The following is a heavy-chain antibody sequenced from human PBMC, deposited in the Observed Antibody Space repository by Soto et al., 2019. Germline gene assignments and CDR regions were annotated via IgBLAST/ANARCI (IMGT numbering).Heavy chain of an antibody. CDR1: GGTFSSYA. V-gene: IGHV1-69*01. Sequence: QVQLVQSGAEVKKPGSSVKVSCKASGGTFSSYAISWVRQAPGQGLEWMGGIIPIFGTANYAQKFQGRVTITADESTSTAYMELSSLRSEDTAVYYCTTDLGPLDTAMVLVDYWGQGTLVTVSS. J-gene: IGHJ4*02. CDR2: IIPIFGTA. CDR3: TTDLGPLDTAMVLVDY. D-gene: IGHD5-18*01.